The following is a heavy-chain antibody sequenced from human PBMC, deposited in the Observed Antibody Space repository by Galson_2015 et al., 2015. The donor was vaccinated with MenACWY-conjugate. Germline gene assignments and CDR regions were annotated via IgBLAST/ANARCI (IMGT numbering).Heavy chain of an antibody. Sequence: SLRLSCAASGFTFSSYEMNWVRQAPGKGLEWVSYISSSGFTIYYADSVKGRFTISRDNSKNTLDLQMDSLRVEDTAIYYCAKGLTLFRGVIITWAFDFWGQGSLVTVSS. D-gene: IGHD3-10*01. V-gene: IGHV3-48*03. J-gene: IGHJ4*02. CDR1: GFTFSSYE. CDR2: ISSSGFTI. CDR3: AKGLTLFRGVIITWAFDF.